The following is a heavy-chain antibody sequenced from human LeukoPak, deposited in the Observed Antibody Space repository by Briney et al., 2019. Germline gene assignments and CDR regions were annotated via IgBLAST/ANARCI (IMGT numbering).Heavy chain of an antibody. CDR3: AGVEMATITGYFDY. Sequence: SVTVSFKASGGTFSIYAISWVRQAPGQGLEWMGGIIPIFGTANYAQKFQGRVTITADESTSTAYMELSSLRSEDTAVYYCAGVEMATITGYFDYWGQGTLVTVS. D-gene: IGHD5-24*01. J-gene: IGHJ4*02. V-gene: IGHV1-69*13. CDR1: GGTFSIYA. CDR2: IIPIFGTA.